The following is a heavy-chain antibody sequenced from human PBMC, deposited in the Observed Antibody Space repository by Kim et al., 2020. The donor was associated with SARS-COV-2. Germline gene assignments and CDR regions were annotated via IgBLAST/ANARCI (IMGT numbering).Heavy chain of an antibody. CDR2: IRSKAYGGTT. D-gene: IGHD3-9*01. V-gene: IGHV3-49*03. CDR1: GFTFGDYA. CDR3: TRSAYHDILTGYFSRGYYFDY. Sequence: GGSLRLSCTASGFTFGDYAMSWFRQAPGKGLEWVGFIRSKAYGGTTKYAASVKGRFTISRDDSKSIAYLQMNSLKTEDTAVYYCTRSAYHDILTGYFSRGYYFDYWGQGTLVTVSS. J-gene: IGHJ4*02.